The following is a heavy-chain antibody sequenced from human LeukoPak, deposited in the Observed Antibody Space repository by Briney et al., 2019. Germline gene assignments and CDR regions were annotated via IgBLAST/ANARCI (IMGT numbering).Heavy chain of an antibody. CDR1: GYSFTDKY. J-gene: IGHJ4*02. Sequence: SCKASGYSFTDKYMHWVRQAPGKGLEWVAFIQSDGSDQYYADSVKGRLSISRDNSKNTLYLQMNSLRTEDTAVYYCAKRDGYNSGPFDYWGQGTLVTVSS. CDR2: IQSDGSDQ. CDR3: AKRDGYNSGPFDY. D-gene: IGHD5-24*01. V-gene: IGHV3-30*02.